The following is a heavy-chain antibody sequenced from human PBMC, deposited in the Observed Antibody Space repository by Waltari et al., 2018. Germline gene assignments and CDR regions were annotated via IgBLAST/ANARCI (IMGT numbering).Heavy chain of an antibody. CDR1: GGSFSGYY. Sequence: QVQLQQWGAGLLKPSETLSLTCAVYGGSFSGYYWSWIRQPPGKGLEWIGEINHSGSTNHNPALQGRFTITVEPYKNQFPRKLSSVTAADTAVYYCGRGRGGGTWAYFDYWGQGTLVTVSS. V-gene: IGHV4-34*01. J-gene: IGHJ4*02. CDR3: GRGRGGGTWAYFDY. CDR2: INHSGST. D-gene: IGHD3-16*01.